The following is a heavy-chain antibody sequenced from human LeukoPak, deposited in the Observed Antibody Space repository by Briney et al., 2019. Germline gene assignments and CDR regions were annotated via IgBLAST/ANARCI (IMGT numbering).Heavy chain of an antibody. V-gene: IGHV1-69*13. D-gene: IGHD1-14*01. CDR1: GGTFSSYA. CDR3: ARGTQRGPYYYYYGMDV. Sequence: SVKVSCKASGGTFSSYAISWVRQAPGQGLEWMGGIIPIFGTANYAQKFQGRVTITADESTSTAYMELSSLRSEDTAVYYCARGTQRGPYYYYYGMDVWGQGTTVTVSS. CDR2: IIPIFGTA. J-gene: IGHJ6*02.